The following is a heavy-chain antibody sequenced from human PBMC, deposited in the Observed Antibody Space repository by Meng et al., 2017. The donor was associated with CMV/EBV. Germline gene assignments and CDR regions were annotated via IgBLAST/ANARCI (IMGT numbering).Heavy chain of an antibody. J-gene: IGHJ4*02. D-gene: IGHD1-14*01. CDR1: GGSISSGDYY. CDR3: ARVTSRVAGAFDY. V-gene: IGHV4-30-4*08. Sequence: QVQLQESGPGLVKLSQIPSLTCTVSGGSISSGDYYWSWIRQPPGKGLEWIGYIYYSGSTYYNPSLKSRVTISVDTSKNQFSLKLSSVTAADTAVYYCARVTSRVAGAFDYWGQGTLVTVSS. CDR2: IYYSGST.